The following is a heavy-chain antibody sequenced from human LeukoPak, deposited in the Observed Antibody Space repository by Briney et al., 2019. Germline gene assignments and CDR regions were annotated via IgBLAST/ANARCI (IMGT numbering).Heavy chain of an antibody. CDR2: IYSGGST. CDR1: GFTVSSNY. J-gene: IGHJ4*02. D-gene: IGHD6-13*01. V-gene: IGHV3-66*02. Sequence: HPGGSLRLSCAASGFTVSSNYMSWVRQAPGKGLEWVSVIYSGGSTYYADSVKGRFTISRDNSKNTLYLQMNSLRAEDTAVYYCAREIAAAGLGYWGQGTLVTVSS. CDR3: AREIAAAGLGY.